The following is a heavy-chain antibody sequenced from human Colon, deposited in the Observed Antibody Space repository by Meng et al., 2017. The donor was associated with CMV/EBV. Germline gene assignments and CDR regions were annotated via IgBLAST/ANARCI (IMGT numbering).Heavy chain of an antibody. J-gene: IGHJ4*02. Sequence: QVQLGQAGAEVKTPGASVKVSCKGSGYTFTGYYMHWVRQAPGQGLEWMGWINPNSGGTNYAQKFQGRVTMTRDTSITTAYMELSRLRSDDTAVYYCARDWYPGDRRGSFDYWGQGTLVTVSS. CDR2: INPNSGGT. V-gene: IGHV1-2*02. CDR1: GYTFTGYY. D-gene: IGHD3-22*01. CDR3: ARDWYPGDRRGSFDY.